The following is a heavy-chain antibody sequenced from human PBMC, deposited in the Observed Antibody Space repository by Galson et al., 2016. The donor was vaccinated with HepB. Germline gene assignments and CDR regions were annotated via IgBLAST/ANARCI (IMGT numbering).Heavy chain of an antibody. J-gene: IGHJ6*02. CDR3: AKDGWFGERDYYYYGMDV. CDR2: IWYDGSNK. Sequence: SLRLSCAASGFTFRSYGMHWVRQAPGKGLEWVAVIWYDGSNKYYTDSVKGRFTISRDNSKNTLYLQMNSLRAEDTAVYCCAKDGWFGERDYYYYGMDVWGQGTTVTVSS. CDR1: GFTFRSYG. D-gene: IGHD3-10*01. V-gene: IGHV3-33*06.